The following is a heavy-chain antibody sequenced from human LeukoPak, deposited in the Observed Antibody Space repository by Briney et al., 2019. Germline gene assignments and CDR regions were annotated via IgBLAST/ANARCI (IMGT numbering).Heavy chain of an antibody. CDR2: ISAYNGNT. J-gene: IGHJ4*02. D-gene: IGHD6-13*01. CDR1: GYTFTSYS. V-gene: IGHV1-18*01. Sequence: ASVKVSCKASGYTFTSYSISWVRQAPGQGLEWMGWISAYNGNTNYAQKLQGRVTMTTDTSTSTAYMELRSLRSDDTAVYYCARDLWGGSSWYSGSSYWGQGTLVTVSS. CDR3: ARDLWGGSSWYSGSSY.